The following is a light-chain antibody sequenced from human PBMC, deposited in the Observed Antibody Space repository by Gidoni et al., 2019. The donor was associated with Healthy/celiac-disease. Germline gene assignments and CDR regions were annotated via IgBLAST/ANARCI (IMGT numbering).Light chain of an antibody. V-gene: IGKV1-39*01. CDR2: AAS. CDR3: QQSYSTPST. Sequence: IKMTQSPSSLSASVGDRVTITCRASQNISSYLNWYQQKPGKAPKLLIYAASSLQSGVPSRFSGSGSGTDFTLTISSLQPEDFATYYCQQSYSTPSTFGQGTKVEIK. CDR1: QNISSY. J-gene: IGKJ1*01.